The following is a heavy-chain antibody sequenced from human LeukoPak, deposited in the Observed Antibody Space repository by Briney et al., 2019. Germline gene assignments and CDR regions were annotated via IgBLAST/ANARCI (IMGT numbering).Heavy chain of an antibody. CDR1: GGSISSSQW. CDR2: IYHSGST. Sequence: SETLSLTCAVSGGSISSSQWWTWVRQPPGKGLEWIGEIYHSGSTNYNPSLKSRVSMSVDKSKNQFSLKLSSVTAADTAVYYCARDKRQWLDYYYYYYMDVWGKGTTVTVSS. J-gene: IGHJ6*03. D-gene: IGHD6-19*01. CDR3: ARDKRQWLDYYYYYYMDV. V-gene: IGHV4-4*02.